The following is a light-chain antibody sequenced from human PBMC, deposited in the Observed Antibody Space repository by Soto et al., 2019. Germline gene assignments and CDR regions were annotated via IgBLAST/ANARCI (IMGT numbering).Light chain of an antibody. J-gene: IGLJ1*01. V-gene: IGLV2-14*01. Sequence: QSVLTQPASVSGSPGQSITISCTGTSXDVGGYNYVSWYQQHPGKAPKLMIYEVRNRPSGISNRFSGSKSGNTASLTISGLQAEDEADYYCTSYTSSSPYVFGTGTKLTVL. CDR1: SXDVGGYNY. CDR2: EVR. CDR3: TSYTSSSPYV.